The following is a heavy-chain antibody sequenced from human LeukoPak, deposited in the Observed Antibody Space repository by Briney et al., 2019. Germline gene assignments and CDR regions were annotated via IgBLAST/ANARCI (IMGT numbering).Heavy chain of an antibody. D-gene: IGHD2-2*01. CDR1: GGSISSSSYY. J-gene: IGHJ5*02. CDR2: IYYSGST. Sequence: SETLSLTCTVSGGSISSSSYYWGWIRQPPGKGLEWIGNIYYSGSTYYNPSLKSRVTISADTSKNQFSLKLSSVTAADTAVYYCARGLLGYCSSTSCPPWGQGTLVTVSS. CDR3: ARGLLGYCSSTSCPP. V-gene: IGHV4-39*07.